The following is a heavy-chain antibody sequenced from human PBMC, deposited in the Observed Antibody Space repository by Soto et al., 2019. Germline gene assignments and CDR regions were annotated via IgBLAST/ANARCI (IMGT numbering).Heavy chain of an antibody. CDR3: ARQPVVREALYYYYYGMDV. CDR2: IYYSGST. J-gene: IGHJ6*02. CDR1: GGSVSSGSYY. V-gene: IGHV4-39*01. D-gene: IGHD3-10*01. Sequence: PSETLSLTCTVSGGSVSSGSYYWGWIRQPPGKGLEWTGSIYYSGSTYYNPSLKSRVTISVDTSKNQFSLKLNSVTAADTAVYYCARQPVVREALYYYYYGMDVWGQGTTVTVSS.